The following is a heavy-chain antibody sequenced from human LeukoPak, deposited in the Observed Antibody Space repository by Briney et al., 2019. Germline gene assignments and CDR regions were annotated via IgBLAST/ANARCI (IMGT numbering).Heavy chain of an antibody. CDR3: AGQYYGDYYFDY. CDR1: GGSISSGSYY. V-gene: IGHV4-61*02. D-gene: IGHD4-17*01. J-gene: IGHJ4*02. CDR2: IYTSGST. Sequence: PSETLSLTCTVSGGSISSGSYYWSWIRQPAGKGLEWIGRIYTSGSTNYNPSLKSRVTISVDTSKNQFSLKLSSVTAADTAVYYCAGQYYGDYYFDYWGQGTLVTVSS.